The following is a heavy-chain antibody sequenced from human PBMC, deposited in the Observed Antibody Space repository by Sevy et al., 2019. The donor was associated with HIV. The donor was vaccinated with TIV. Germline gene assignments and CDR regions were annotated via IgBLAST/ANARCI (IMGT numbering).Heavy chain of an antibody. D-gene: IGHD1-20*01. CDR1: GFTFSNYW. Sequence: GGSLRLSCAASGFTFSNYWMSWVRQAPGKGLECVANINQDGSEKYYLDSVKGRFIVSRDNAKNSLYLQMNSLRAEDSAVYYCAGEQITGSKPDYFDSGGQGTLVTVSS. CDR3: AGEQITGSKPDYFDS. J-gene: IGHJ4*02. V-gene: IGHV3-7*01. CDR2: INQDGSEK.